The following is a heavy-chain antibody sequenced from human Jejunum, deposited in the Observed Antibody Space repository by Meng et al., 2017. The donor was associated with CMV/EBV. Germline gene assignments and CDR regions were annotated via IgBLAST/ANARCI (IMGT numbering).Heavy chain of an antibody. CDR3: ARGPGASTREGFDY. CDR2: INYRGST. J-gene: IGHJ4*02. CDR1: GGSFSGYY. V-gene: IGHV4-34*01. Sequence: GEPQVVGAGLLTPAETLSLTCAVYGGSFSGYYWSWIRQPPGKGLEWIGEINYRGSTNYSPSLKSRVTMSLDTSKNQFSLNLRSVTAADTATYYCARGPGASTREGFDYWGLGTLVTVSS. D-gene: IGHD1-26*01.